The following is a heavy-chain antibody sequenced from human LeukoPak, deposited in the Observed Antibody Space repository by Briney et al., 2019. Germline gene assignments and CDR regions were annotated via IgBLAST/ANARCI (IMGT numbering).Heavy chain of an antibody. J-gene: IGHJ6*03. V-gene: IGHV4-4*07. CDR1: GGSISSYY. CDR2: IYTSGST. D-gene: IGHD3-10*01. CDR3: ARAQGNYYGSGSYYWSDRGYYYMDV. Sequence: SETLSLTCTVSGGSISSYYWSWIRQPAGKGLEWIGRIYTSGSTNYNPSLKSRVTMSVDTSKNQFSLKLSSVTAADTAVYYCARAQGNYYGSGSYYWSDRGYYYMDVWGKGTTVIVAS.